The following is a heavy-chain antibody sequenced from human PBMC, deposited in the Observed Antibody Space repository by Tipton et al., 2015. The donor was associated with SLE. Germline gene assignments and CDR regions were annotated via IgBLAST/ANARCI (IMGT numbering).Heavy chain of an antibody. CDR1: GGSISSINYY. CDR3: ARRGSGSHRPRPFDY. D-gene: IGHD3-10*01. J-gene: IGHJ4*02. V-gene: IGHV4-39*07. Sequence: TLSLTCTVSGGSISSINYYWGWIRQPPGRGLEWIGNIFYSGNTFYNASLRGRVTISVDTSKNQFSLKLTSVTAADTAVYYCARRGSGSHRPRPFDYWGQGTLVTVSS. CDR2: IFYSGNT.